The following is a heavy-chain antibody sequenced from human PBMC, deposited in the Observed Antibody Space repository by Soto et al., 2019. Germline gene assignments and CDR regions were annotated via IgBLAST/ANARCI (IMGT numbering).Heavy chain of an antibody. CDR1: GVTFSSYA. CDR3: ARTRGLEMATIRPPELDY. CDR2: TIPIFGTA. V-gene: IGHV1-69*13. D-gene: IGHD5-12*01. Sequence: SVKVSCKASGVTFSSYAISWVRQSPGQGLEWMGGTIPIFGTANYAQKFQGRVTITADESTSTAYMELSSLRSEDTAVYYCARTRGLEMATIRPPELDYWGQGTLVTVSS. J-gene: IGHJ4*02.